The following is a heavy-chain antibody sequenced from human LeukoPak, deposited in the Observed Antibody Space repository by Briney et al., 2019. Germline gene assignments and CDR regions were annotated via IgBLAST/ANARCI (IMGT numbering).Heavy chain of an antibody. D-gene: IGHD3-10*01. CDR3: AKDRVLGSGSSDY. V-gene: IGHV3-74*01. CDR1: GLIFSDYW. Sequence: GGSLRLSCAASGLIFSDYWMHWVRQAPGKGLVWVSRIRGDGGDTSYADSVKGRFTASRDNAKNTLYLQMNSLRAEDTAVYFCAKDRVLGSGSSDYWGQGTLVTVSS. CDR2: IRGDGGDT. J-gene: IGHJ4*02.